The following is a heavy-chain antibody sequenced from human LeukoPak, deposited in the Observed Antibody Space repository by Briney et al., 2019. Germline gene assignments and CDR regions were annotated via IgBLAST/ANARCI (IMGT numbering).Heavy chain of an antibody. CDR1: GYIFTSNY. J-gene: IGHJ4*02. Sequence: ASVKVSCKASGYIFTSNYIHWVRQAPGRRLEWMGMIYPRDGSTSYAQKFQGRVTVTRDTSTSTVHMELSGLRSEDTAVYYCARDQEAFDYWGQGTLVTVSS. V-gene: IGHV1-46*01. CDR3: ARDQEAFDY. CDR2: IYPRDGST.